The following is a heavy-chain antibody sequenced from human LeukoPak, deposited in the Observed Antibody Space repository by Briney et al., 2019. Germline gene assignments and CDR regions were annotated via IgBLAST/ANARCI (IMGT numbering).Heavy chain of an antibody. CDR1: GYTFTSYY. Sequence: GASVTVSFKASGYTFTSYYMHWVRQAPGQRLEWMGWINAGNSNTKYSQKFQGRVTITRDTSASTAYMELSSLRSEDTAVYYCARSRVPAGKYCSGGSCYGGFDYWGQGTLVTVSS. CDR2: INAGNSNT. D-gene: IGHD2-15*01. J-gene: IGHJ4*02. V-gene: IGHV1-3*01. CDR3: ARSRVPAGKYCSGGSCYGGFDY.